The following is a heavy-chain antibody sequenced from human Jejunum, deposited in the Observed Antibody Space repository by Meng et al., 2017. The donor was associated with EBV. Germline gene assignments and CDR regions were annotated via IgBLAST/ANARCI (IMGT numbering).Heavy chain of an antibody. D-gene: IGHD2-8*02. V-gene: IGHV4-34*01. J-gene: IGHJ4*01. CDR2: IDHSERI. CDR1: GGSVSGYY. Sequence: QGQKWGHGSLGPADTLDLTCDVNGGSVSGYYRGWIRQLAGKWMECIGEIDHSERINYHPHVKSRVNLSLITSKDHFSLRLSSVTAEDTAVYYYATLNCTVGYCYFDSWGQGTLVTVSS. CDR3: ATLNCTVGYCYFDS.